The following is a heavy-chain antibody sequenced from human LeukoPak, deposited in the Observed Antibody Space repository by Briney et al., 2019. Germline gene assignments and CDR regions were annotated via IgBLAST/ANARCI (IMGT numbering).Heavy chain of an antibody. CDR3: ARDAIPSSYWYFDL. D-gene: IGHD2-2*01. J-gene: IGHJ2*01. V-gene: IGHV4-61*01. CDR2: IYLSGST. Sequence: SETLSITCTVSGFSVSSGSYYWRWLRQPPGKGLEWIGYIYLSGSTNYNPSLKSRVTISVDTSKNQFSLKLRSVTAADTAVYYCARDAIPSSYWYFDLWGRGTLVTVSS. CDR1: GFSVSSGSYY.